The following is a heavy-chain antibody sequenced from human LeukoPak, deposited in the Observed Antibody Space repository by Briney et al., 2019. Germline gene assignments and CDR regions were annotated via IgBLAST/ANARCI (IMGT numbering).Heavy chain of an antibody. CDR3: ATRPDIAAAGPGWFDP. CDR1: GGSFSGYY. V-gene: IGHV4-34*01. D-gene: IGHD6-13*01. J-gene: IGHJ5*02. Sequence: KTSETLSLTCAVYGGSFSGYYWSWTRQPPGKGLEWIGEINHSESTNYNPSLKSRVTVSVDTSKNQFSLKLSSVTAADTAVYYCATRPDIAAAGPGWFDPWGQGTLVTVSS. CDR2: INHSEST.